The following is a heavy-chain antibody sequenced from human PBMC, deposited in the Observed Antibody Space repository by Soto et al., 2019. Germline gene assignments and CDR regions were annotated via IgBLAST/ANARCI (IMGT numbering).Heavy chain of an antibody. V-gene: IGHV3-21*01. CDR3: ARAPYYYDSSGYWAY. J-gene: IGHJ4*02. CDR1: GFTFSSYS. Sequence: GGSLRLSCAASGFTFSSYSMNWVRQAPGKGLEWVSTNSSRSSYKYYAESVKGRFTIFRDNAKNSLYLQMNSLRAEDTALYYCARAPYYYDSSGYWAYWGQGTRVTVSS. CDR2: NSSRSSYK. D-gene: IGHD3-22*01.